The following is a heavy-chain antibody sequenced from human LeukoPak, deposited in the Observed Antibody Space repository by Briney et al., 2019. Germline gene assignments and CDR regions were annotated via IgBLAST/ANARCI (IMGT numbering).Heavy chain of an antibody. CDR1: GYTFTTYG. D-gene: IGHD5-12*01. CDR2: ISTYNAIT. J-gene: IGHJ4*02. CDR3: ARDRGYVSASPCDY. Sequence: ASVRVSCKASGYTFTTYGISWVRQAPGRGLEWMGWISTYNAITNYAQKLQGRVTMTTDTSTSTSYMELRSLRSDDTAVYYCARDRGYVSASPCDYWGQGTLVTVSS. V-gene: IGHV1-18*01.